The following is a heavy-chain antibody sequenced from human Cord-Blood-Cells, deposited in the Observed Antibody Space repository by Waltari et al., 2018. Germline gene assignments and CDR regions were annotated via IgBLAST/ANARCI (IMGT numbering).Heavy chain of an antibody. CDR1: GGTFSSYA. Sequence: QVQLVQSGAGVKKPGPSVKVSSKASGGTFSSYAISGGRQATGTGLEWMGGIIPIFGTANYAQKFQGRVTITADESTSTAYMELSSLRSEDTAVYYCARSSGYCSSTSCYKEFDYWGQGTLVTVSS. CDR2: IIPIFGTA. D-gene: IGHD2-2*02. V-gene: IGHV1-69*01. CDR3: ARSSGYCSSTSCYKEFDY. J-gene: IGHJ4*02.